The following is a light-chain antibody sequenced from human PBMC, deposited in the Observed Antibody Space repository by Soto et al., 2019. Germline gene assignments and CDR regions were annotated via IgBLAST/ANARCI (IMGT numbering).Light chain of an antibody. J-gene: IGKJ3*01. CDR1: QSLVCSNGNPY. Sequence: DVAMTQSPLSLPVTLGQPASISCRTSQSLVCSNGNPYLTWFHQRPGQSPRRLIYKVSNRDSGVPDRFSGSGAGPDFRLKISRVEAEEVGVYFCMRLTPPCPTFGPGTKLDIK. CDR2: KVS. CDR3: MRLTPPCPT. V-gene: IGKV2-30*01.